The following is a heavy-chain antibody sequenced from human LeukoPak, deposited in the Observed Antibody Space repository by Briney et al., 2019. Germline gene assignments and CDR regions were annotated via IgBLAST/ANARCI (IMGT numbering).Heavy chain of an antibody. CDR1: GGSISSYY. CDR3: ARSSGTGTFSY. V-gene: IGHV4-39*02. J-gene: IGHJ4*02. Sequence: SETLSLTCTVSGGSISSYYWAWIRQPPGKGLEWIGSVYYGRSPYFNPSLESRATISVDTSKNHFSLKMSSVTAADTAVYYCARSSGTGTFSYWGQGTLVTVSS. CDR2: VYYGRSP. D-gene: IGHD6-25*01.